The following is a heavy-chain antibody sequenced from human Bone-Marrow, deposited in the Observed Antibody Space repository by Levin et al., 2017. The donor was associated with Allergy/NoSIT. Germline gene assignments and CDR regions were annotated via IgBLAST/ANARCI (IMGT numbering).Heavy chain of an antibody. CDR1: GGTFSSYA. D-gene: IGHD5-12*01. CDR3: ARTGRISSLYSGYDDETFDY. J-gene: IGHJ4*02. CDR2: IIPILGIA. Sequence: SVKVSCKASGGTFSSYAISWVRQAPGQGLEWMGRIIPILGIANYAQKFQGRVTITADKSTSTAYMELSSLRSEDTAVYYCARTGRISSLYSGYDDETFDYWGQGTLVTVSS. V-gene: IGHV1-69*04.